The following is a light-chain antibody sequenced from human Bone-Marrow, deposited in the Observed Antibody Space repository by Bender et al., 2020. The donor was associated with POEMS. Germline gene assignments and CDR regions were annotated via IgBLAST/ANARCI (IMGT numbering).Light chain of an antibody. CDR3: QSYDNSLGGWV. V-gene: IGLV2-8*01. CDR1: SSDVGGYNY. J-gene: IGLJ3*02. Sequence: QSALTQPASASGSPGQSVTISCTGTSSDVGGYNYVSWYQQHPGKAPKLIIYGYNNRPSGVPDRFSGSKSGTSASLAITGLQAEDEGDYYCQSYDNSLGGWVFGGGTKLTVL. CDR2: GYN.